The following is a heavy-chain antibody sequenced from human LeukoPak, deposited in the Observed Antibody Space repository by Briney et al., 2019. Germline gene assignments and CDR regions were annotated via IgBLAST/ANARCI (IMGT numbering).Heavy chain of an antibody. Sequence: ASVKVSCKASGGTFSSYAISWVRQAPGQGLEWMGGVIPIFGTANYAQKFQGRVTITADESTSTAYMELSSLRSEDTAVYYCAREGPGSGSYYFGWFDPWGQGTLVTVSS. CDR3: AREGPGSGSYYFGWFDP. D-gene: IGHD3-10*01. J-gene: IGHJ5*02. CDR1: GGTFSSYA. CDR2: VIPIFGTA. V-gene: IGHV1-69*01.